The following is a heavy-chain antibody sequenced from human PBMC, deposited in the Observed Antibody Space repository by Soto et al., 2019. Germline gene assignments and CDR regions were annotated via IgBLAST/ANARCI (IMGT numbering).Heavy chain of an antibody. CDR1: GFAFDDYG. V-gene: IGHV3-20*04. CDR3: ARSEYYYDCSCYYRFDY. CDR2: INWNGGST. D-gene: IGHD3-22*01. Sequence: EVQLVESGGGVVRPGGSLRLSCAASGFAFDDYGMSWVRQAPGKGLEWVSGINWNGGSTGYADSVKARFTISRDNTQNYVYMQMYSRRAEDSALYYSARSEYYYDCSCYYRFDYWGQGTLVTVSS. J-gene: IGHJ4*02.